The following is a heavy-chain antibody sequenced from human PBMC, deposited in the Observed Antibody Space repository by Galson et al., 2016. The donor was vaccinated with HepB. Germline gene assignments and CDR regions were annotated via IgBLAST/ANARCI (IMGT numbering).Heavy chain of an antibody. V-gene: IGHV3-7*03. CDR1: GFIFSTYW. Sequence: SLRLSCAASGFIFSTYWMSWVRQVPGKGPEWVANIKQDGSEKYCVDSVKGRFTISRDNAKNSLYLEMNSLRVEDTALYYCARDKIVGATYFDYWGQGTLVTVSS. CDR2: IKQDGSEK. J-gene: IGHJ4*02. D-gene: IGHD1-26*01. CDR3: ARDKIVGATYFDY.